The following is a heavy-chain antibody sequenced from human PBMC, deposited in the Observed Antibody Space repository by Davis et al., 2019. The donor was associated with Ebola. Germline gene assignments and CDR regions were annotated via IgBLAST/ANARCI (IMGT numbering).Heavy chain of an antibody. CDR1: GASISSGYFS. J-gene: IGHJ4*02. CDR2: IYSSGST. Sequence: SETLSLTCNVSGASISSGYFSWSWVRQPAGKGLEWIGHIYSSGSTKYNPSLESRVIISQDTSKNQFSLRLNSMTAADTAIYFCARDRHDSGAFGFWGRGTLVTVSS. D-gene: IGHD3-22*01. CDR3: ARDRHDSGAFGF. V-gene: IGHV4-61*09.